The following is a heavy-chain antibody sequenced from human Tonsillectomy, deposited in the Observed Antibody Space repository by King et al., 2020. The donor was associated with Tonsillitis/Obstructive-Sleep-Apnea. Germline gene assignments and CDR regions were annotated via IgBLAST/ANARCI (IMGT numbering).Heavy chain of an antibody. J-gene: IGHJ4*02. CDR2: ISAYNGDT. Sequence: QLVQSGAEVKKPGASVKVSCKASGYTFTTYGISWVRQAPGQGLEWMGWISAYNGDTNYAQKLQDRVTMTTDTSTSTAYMEVRSLRSDDTAVYYCARDSRSHYYDTSGYYSFEYWGQGTLVTVSS. D-gene: IGHD3-22*01. V-gene: IGHV1-18*01. CDR3: ARDSRSHYYDTSGYYSFEY. CDR1: GYTFTTYG.